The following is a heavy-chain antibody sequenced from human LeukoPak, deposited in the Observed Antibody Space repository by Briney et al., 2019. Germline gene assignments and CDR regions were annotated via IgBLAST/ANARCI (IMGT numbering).Heavy chain of an antibody. V-gene: IGHV3-23*01. J-gene: IGHJ3*02. CDR1: GFTFSGYA. Sequence: GGSLRLSCAASGFTFSGYAMSWVRQAPGKGLEWVSAISGSGGNTYYADSVKGRFTISRDNSKNTLFLQMNSLRAEDTAVYYCARTPAWVEIVTAGAFDIWGQGTMVTVSS. D-gene: IGHD5-24*01. CDR3: ARTPAWVEIVTAGAFDI. CDR2: ISGSGGNT.